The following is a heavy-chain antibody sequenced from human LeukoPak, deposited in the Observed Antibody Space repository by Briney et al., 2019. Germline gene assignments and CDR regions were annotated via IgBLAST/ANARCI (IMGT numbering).Heavy chain of an antibody. CDR3: AKVLQPGYSHIAC. CDR1: RFTFSSYG. J-gene: IGHJ4*02. CDR2: ISGSGGST. D-gene: IGHD6-13*01. Sequence: GGSLRFSCAASRFTFSSYGMSWVRQAPGKGLEWVSAISGSGGSTYYADSVKGRFIISRDNSKNTLYLQMNSLRAEDTAVYYCAKVLQPGYSHIACWGQGTVVTVSS. V-gene: IGHV3-23*01.